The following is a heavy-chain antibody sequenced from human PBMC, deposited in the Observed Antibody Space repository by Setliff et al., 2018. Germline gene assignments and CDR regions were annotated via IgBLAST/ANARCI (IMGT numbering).Heavy chain of an antibody. Sequence: SETLSLTCAVYGGSFSGYYWSWIRQPPGKGLEWIGEINHSGSATYNPSLKGRVTISLDRSENEFSLNLTSVTAADTAVYFCAREPSPSDALDIWGQGTMVTVSS. CDR2: INHSGSA. V-gene: IGHV4-34*01. CDR1: GGSFSGYY. J-gene: IGHJ3*02. CDR3: AREPSPSDALDI.